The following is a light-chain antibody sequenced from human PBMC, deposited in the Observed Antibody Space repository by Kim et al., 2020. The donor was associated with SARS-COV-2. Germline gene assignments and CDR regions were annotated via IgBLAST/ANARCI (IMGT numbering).Light chain of an antibody. CDR2: DAS. CDR3: RQRTNSPPCT. V-gene: IGKV3-11*01. CDR1: QSVSSY. J-gene: IGKJ3*01. Sequence: EIVLTQSPATLSLSPGERATLSCRASQSVSSYLAWYQQKPGQAPRLLIYDASNRATGIPARFSGSGSGTDFTLTISSLEPEDFAVYYCRQRTNSPPCTFGHGTKVDIK.